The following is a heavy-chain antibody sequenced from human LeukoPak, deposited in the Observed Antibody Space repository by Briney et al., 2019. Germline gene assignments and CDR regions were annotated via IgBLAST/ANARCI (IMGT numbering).Heavy chain of an antibody. Sequence: SVKASCKASGGIFSSYATSWVRQAPGQGLEWLGGIIPFFGTANYAQKFQGRVTITTDESTSTAYMELSSLRSEHTAVYFCARHSSSWYREYCQQWGQGTLVTVSS. CDR3: ARHSSSWYREYCQQ. D-gene: IGHD6-13*01. CDR1: GGIFSSYA. CDR2: IIPFFGTA. J-gene: IGHJ1*01. V-gene: IGHV1-69*05.